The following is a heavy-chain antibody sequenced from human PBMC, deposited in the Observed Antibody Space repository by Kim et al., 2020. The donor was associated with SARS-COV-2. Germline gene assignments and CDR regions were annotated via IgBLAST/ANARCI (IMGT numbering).Heavy chain of an antibody. CDR3: ARSSTVTTFDWYFDL. D-gene: IGHD4-17*01. V-gene: IGHV5-51*01. Sequence: PSFQGQVTISADKSISTAYLQWSSLKASDTAMYYCARSSTVTTFDWYFDLWGRGTLVTVSS. J-gene: IGHJ2*01.